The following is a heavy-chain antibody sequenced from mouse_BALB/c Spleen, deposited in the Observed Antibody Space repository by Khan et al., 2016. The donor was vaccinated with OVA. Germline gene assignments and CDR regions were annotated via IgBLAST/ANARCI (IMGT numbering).Heavy chain of an antibody. V-gene: IGHV2-3*01. CDR3: AKVTPDYYSMDY. J-gene: IGHJ4*01. CDR1: GFSLTRYG. D-gene: IGHD1-1*01. CDR2: IWGDGST. Sequence: QVQLKQSGPGLVAPSQSLSITCTVSGFSLTRYGVNWVRQPPGKGLEWLGVIWGDGSTNYHSTLKSRLIISKDNSKSQVFLKLNSPQTDDTATYYCAKVTPDYYSMDYWGQGTSVTVSS.